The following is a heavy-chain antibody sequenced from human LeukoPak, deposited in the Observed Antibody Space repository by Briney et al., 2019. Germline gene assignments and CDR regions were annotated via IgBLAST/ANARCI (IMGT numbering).Heavy chain of an antibody. Sequence: PGGSLRLSCAASGFTFSSYAMHWVRHAPGKGLEWVAVISYDGSNKYYADSVKGRFTISRDNSKNTLYLQMNSLRAEDTAVYYCAREYYDFWSGYLQYYLDYWGQGTLVTVSS. V-gene: IGHV3-30*04. CDR3: AREYYDFWSGYLQYYLDY. CDR2: ISYDGSNK. D-gene: IGHD3-3*01. J-gene: IGHJ4*02. CDR1: GFTFSSYA.